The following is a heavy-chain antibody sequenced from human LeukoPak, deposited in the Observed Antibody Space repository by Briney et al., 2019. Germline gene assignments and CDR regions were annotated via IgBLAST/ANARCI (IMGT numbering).Heavy chain of an antibody. CDR1: GFTFSSYN. D-gene: IGHD4-23*01. V-gene: IGHV3-48*02. CDR3: ARDDRWAIDD. CDR2: TSSSSSTI. Sequence: PRGSLRLSCAVSGFTFSSYNMNWVRQAPGRGPEWISYTSSSSSTIHYADSVKGRFTISRDNAKNSLFLQMNSLRDDDTAVYYCARDDRWAIDDWGQGTLVTVSS. J-gene: IGHJ4*02.